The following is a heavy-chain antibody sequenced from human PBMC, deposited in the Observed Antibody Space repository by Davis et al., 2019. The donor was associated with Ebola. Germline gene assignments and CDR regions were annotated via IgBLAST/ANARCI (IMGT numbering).Heavy chain of an antibody. V-gene: IGHV7-4-1*02. J-gene: IGHJ6*04. CDR1: GYTFSRYG. Sequence: ASVKVSCKASGYTFSRYGLNWVRQAPGQGLEWMGWINTYSGNPTYAQGFTGRFVFSLDTSVSTAYLQISSLKAEDTAVYYCARSSYSWYFSGMDVWGKGTTVTVSS. CDR3: ARSSYSWYFSGMDV. D-gene: IGHD6-13*01. CDR2: INTYSGNP.